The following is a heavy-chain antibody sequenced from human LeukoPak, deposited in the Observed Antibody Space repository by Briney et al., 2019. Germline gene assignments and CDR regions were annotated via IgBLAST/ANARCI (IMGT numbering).Heavy chain of an antibody. CDR2: IIPIFGTA. D-gene: IGHD1-7*01. CDR3: AREGVDNWNYEGFDY. CDR1: GGTFSSYA. J-gene: IGHJ4*02. V-gene: IGHV1-69*05. Sequence: SVKVSCKASGGTFSSYAISWVRQAPGQGLEWMGGIIPIFGTANYAQKFQGRVTITTDESTSTAYTELSSLRSEDTAVYYCAREGVDNWNYEGFDYWGQGTLVTVSS.